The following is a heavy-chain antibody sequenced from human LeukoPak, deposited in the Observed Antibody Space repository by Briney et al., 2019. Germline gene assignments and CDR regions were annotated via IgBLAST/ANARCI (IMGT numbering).Heavy chain of an antibody. CDR3: ARVGRAFTARSSFFDY. D-gene: IGHD6-6*01. J-gene: IGHJ4*02. V-gene: IGHV1-2*02. CDR1: GYTFTGYY. CDR2: INPNSGGT. Sequence: ASVKVSCKASGYTFTGYYMHWVRQAPGQGLEWMGWINPNSGGTNYAQKFQGRVTMTRDTSISTAYMELIRLRSADTAVYYCARVGRAFTARSSFFDYWGQGTLVTVSS.